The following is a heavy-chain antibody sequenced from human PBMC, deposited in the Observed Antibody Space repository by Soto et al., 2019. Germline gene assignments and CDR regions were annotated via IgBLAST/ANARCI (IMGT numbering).Heavy chain of an antibody. CDR2: MNGDGSII. V-gene: IGHV3-74*01. CDR3: ATAEVDY. CDR1: GYTFGNHW. J-gene: IGHJ4*02. Sequence: GGSLRLACAVAGYTFGNHWMHWVRQAPGKGLEWVSRMNGDGSIINYADSVKGRFTVSRDNAKNTLYLQMNSLRVEDTAVYYCATAEVDYWGPGTLVTVSS.